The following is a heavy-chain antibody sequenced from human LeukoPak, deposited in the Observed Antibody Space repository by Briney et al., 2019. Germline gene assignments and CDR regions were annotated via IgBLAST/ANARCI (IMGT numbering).Heavy chain of an antibody. D-gene: IGHD6-19*01. V-gene: IGHV3-21*01. CDR3: ARHDSSGWYVVY. CDR2: ISSSSSYI. CDR1: GFTFSSYA. J-gene: IGHJ4*02. Sequence: GGSLRLSCAASGFTFSSYAMSWVRQAPGKGLEWVSSISSSSSYIYYADSVKGRFTISRDNAKNSLYLQMNSLRAEDTAVYYCARHDSSGWYVVYWGQGTLVTVSS.